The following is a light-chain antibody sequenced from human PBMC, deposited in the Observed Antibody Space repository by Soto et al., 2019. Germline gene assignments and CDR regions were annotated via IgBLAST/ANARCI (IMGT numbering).Light chain of an antibody. V-gene: IGLV2-14*01. J-gene: IGLJ3*02. CDR2: DVN. CDR3: TSYTTSSTVV. Sequence: QSALTQPASVSGSPGQSITISCTGTSSDVGAYNYVSWCQQHPGKAPKLIIYDVNNRPSGVSNRFSGSKSGNTASLTISGLQADDEAYYYCTSYTTSSTVVFGGGTKVTVL. CDR1: SSDVGAYNY.